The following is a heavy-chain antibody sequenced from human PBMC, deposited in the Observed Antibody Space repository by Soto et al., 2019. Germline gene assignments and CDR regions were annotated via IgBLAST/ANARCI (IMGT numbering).Heavy chain of an antibody. V-gene: IGHV4-4*07. CDR1: GDSISSFY. CDR3: VRDQSDYGGGNWFDP. D-gene: IGHD4-17*01. J-gene: IGHJ5*02. Sequence: SETLSLTCTVSGDSISSFYWSWIRQPAGKGLEWIGRVYTSGNTDYNPSLKSRLTMSVDTTKNQLSLKLRSVTAADTAAYYCVRDQSDYGGGNWFDPWGPGTLVTVSS. CDR2: VYTSGNT.